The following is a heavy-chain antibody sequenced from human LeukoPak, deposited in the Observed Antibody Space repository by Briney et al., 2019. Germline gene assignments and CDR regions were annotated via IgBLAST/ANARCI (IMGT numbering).Heavy chain of an antibody. J-gene: IGHJ4*02. Sequence: GASVKVSCKASGYTLTDYFIHWVRQAPGQGLEGMGWINPNSGGTNYAQKFQGRVTMTRDTSISTAYMELSRLRSDDTAVYYCASEWLYGDYGTFNYWGQGTLVTVSS. V-gene: IGHV1-2*02. CDR3: ASEWLYGDYGTFNY. D-gene: IGHD4-17*01. CDR2: INPNSGGT. CDR1: GYTLTDYF.